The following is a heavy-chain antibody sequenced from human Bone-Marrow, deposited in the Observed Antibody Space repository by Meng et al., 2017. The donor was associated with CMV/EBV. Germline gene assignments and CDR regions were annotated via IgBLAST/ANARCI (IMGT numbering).Heavy chain of an antibody. J-gene: IGHJ6*02. V-gene: IGHV1-8*03. CDR2: MNPNSGNT. CDR1: GYTFTSYG. Sequence: ASVKVSCKASGYTFTSYGISWVRQAPGQGLEWMGWMNPNSGNTGYAQKFQGRVTITRNTSISTAYMELSSLRSEDTAVYYCARVQGYCRSQQLVREDCYYYYYGMDVWGQGTTVTVSS. D-gene: IGHD6-13*01. CDR3: ARVQGYCRSQQLVREDCYYYYYGMDV.